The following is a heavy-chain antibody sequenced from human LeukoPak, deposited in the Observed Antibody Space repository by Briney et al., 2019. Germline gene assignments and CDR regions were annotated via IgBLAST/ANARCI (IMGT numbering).Heavy chain of an antibody. CDR3: ARDRGYDFWSGYYGFDY. Sequence: GGSLRLPCAASGFTFSSYSMNLVRQAPGKGLEWVSYISSSSSTIYYADSVKGRFTISRDNAKNSLYLQMNSLRDEDTAVYYCARDRGYDFWSGYYGFDYWGQGTLVTVSS. CDR1: GFTFSSYS. V-gene: IGHV3-48*02. CDR2: ISSSSSTI. D-gene: IGHD3-3*01. J-gene: IGHJ4*02.